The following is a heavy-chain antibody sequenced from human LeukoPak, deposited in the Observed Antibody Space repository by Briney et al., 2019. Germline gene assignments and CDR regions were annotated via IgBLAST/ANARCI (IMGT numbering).Heavy chain of an antibody. CDR1: GFTFSSFA. CDR3: AKKDSSSWYYIGHFQH. D-gene: IGHD6-13*01. Sequence: GGSLRLSCAASGFTFSSFAMSWVRQAPGKGLEWVSDISKSGSTYYADSVKGRFTISRDNSKNTLYLQMNSPRAEDTAVYYCAKKDSSSWYYIGHFQHWGQGTPITVSS. CDR2: ISKSGST. V-gene: IGHV3-23*01. J-gene: IGHJ1*01.